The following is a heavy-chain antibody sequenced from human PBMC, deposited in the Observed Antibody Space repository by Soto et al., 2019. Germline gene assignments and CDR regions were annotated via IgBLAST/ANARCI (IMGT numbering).Heavy chain of an antibody. D-gene: IGHD2-2*01. Sequence: PSETLSLTCTISGDSISISSYYWAWIRQPPGKGLEWIGSMYYSGSTYNNPSLKSRVTMSVDTSKNQFSLKLSSVTAADTAVYYCARVVVGRMDVWGKGTTVTVSS. J-gene: IGHJ6*03. V-gene: IGHV4-39*07. CDR1: GDSISISSYY. CDR2: MYYSGST. CDR3: ARVVVGRMDV.